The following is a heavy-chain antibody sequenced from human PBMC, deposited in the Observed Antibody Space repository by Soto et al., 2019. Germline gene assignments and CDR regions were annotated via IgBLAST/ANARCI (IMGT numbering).Heavy chain of an antibody. Sequence: QVPLVESGGGVVQPGRSLRLSCAASGFTFSSYGMHWVRQAPGKGLEWVAVISYDGSNKYYADSVKGRFTISRDNSKNTLYLQMNSLRAEDTAVYYCAKDPRGYSYGLFDPWGQGTLVTVSS. CDR2: ISYDGSNK. CDR3: AKDPRGYSYGLFDP. CDR1: GFTFSSYG. J-gene: IGHJ5*02. V-gene: IGHV3-30*18. D-gene: IGHD5-18*01.